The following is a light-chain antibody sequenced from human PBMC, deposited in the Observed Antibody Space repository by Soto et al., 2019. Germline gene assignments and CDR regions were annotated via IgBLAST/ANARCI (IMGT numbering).Light chain of an antibody. CDR1: QTISSW. Sequence: DIQMTKSPSTLSGSVGDRVTITCRASQTISSWLACYQQKPWKATKLLIYKASTLRSGVPSRFSGSGSGTEFTLTISSLQPDDFATYYCQHPNSHSDAFGQENKVELE. CDR2: KAS. V-gene: IGKV1-5*03. J-gene: IGKJ1*01. CDR3: QHPNSHSDA.